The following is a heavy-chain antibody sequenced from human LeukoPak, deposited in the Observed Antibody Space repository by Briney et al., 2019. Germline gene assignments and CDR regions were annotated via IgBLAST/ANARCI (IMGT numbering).Heavy chain of an antibody. J-gene: IGHJ6*04. CDR3: AELGITMIGGV. CDR1: GFTFSSYN. CDR2: FSSSGSTI. D-gene: IGHD3-10*02. V-gene: IGHV3-48*04. Sequence: PGGSLRLSCAASGFTFSSYNMNWVRQAPGKGLEWVSYFSSSGSTIYYADSVKGRFTISRDNAKNSLYLQMNSLRAEDTAVYYCAELGITMIGGVWGKGTTVTISS.